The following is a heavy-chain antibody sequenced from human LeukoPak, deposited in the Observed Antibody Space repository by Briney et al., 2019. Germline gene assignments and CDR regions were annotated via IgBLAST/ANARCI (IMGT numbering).Heavy chain of an antibody. J-gene: IGHJ6*03. CDR1: GGSISSYY. D-gene: IGHD1-26*01. Sequence: SETLSLTCTVSGGSISSYYWSWIRQPPGKGLEWIGYIYYSGSTNYNPSLKSRVTISVDTSKNQFSLKLSSVTAADTAVYYCARAAVTSWELLPFYYYYYMDVWGKGTTVTVSS. CDR3: ARAAVTSWELLPFYYYYYMDV. V-gene: IGHV4-59*01. CDR2: IYYSGST.